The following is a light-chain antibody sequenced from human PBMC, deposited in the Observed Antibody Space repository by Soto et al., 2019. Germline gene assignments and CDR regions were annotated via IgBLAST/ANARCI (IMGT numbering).Light chain of an antibody. CDR2: DAS. CDR3: QQYDNLPPDT. V-gene: IGKV1-33*01. J-gene: IGKJ2*01. Sequence: DIQMTQSPSSLSASVGDRVTITCQASQDISNYLNWYQQKPGKAPKLLIYDASNLETGVPSRFSGSGSGTEFTFTIRSLQPEDIATYYCQQYDNLPPDTFGQGTKLEIK. CDR1: QDISNY.